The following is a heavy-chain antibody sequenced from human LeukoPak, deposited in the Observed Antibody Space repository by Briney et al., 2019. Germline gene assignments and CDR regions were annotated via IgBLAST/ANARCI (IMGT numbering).Heavy chain of an antibody. CDR2: INPNSGGT. Sequence: ASVKVSCKASGYTFTGYYMHWVRQAPGQGLEWMGWINPNSGGTNYAQKLQGRVTMTTDTSTSTAYMELRSLRSDDTAVYYCARVLDGSGSYYPTDYWGQGTLVTVSS. D-gene: IGHD3-10*01. CDR3: ARVLDGSGSYYPTDY. J-gene: IGHJ4*02. V-gene: IGHV1-2*02. CDR1: GYTFTGYY.